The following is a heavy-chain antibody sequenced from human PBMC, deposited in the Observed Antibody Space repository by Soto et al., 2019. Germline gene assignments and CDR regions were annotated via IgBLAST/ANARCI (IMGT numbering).Heavy chain of an antibody. CDR1: GGSISRSNW. CDR3: ARDRIAVAGSGYYYGMDV. D-gene: IGHD6-19*01. CDR2: IYHSGST. J-gene: IGHJ6*02. Sequence: QVQLQESGPGLVKPSGTLSLTCTVSGGSISRSNWWSWVRQTPGKGLEWIGEIYHSGSTNYNPSLKSRDTISVDKSKNQFSLKLSSVTAADTAVYYCARDRIAVAGSGYYYGMDVWGQGTTVTVSS. V-gene: IGHV4-4*02.